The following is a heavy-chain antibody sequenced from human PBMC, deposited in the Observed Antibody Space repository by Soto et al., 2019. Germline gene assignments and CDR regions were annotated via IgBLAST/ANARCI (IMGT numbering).Heavy chain of an antibody. D-gene: IGHD2-2*01. CDR2: MSSSGSTI. CDR3: ARGGDRAWGLPDY. V-gene: IGHV3-11*01. Sequence: LRLSCAASGFSFSDYHMTWIRQAPGRGLAWVSYMSSSGSTIYYADSVKGRFTISRDNAKSSLYLQMNSLRAEDTAVYHCARGGDRAWGLPDYWGQGTQVIVSS. J-gene: IGHJ4*02. CDR1: GFSFSDYH.